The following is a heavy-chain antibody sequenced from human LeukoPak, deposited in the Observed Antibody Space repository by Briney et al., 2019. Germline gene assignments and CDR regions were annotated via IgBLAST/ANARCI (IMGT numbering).Heavy chain of an antibody. D-gene: IGHD3-22*01. CDR2: IFYSGST. Sequence: PSETLSLTCTVSGGFVSNSHYYWTWIRQPPGKGLEWIGSIFYSGSTNYNPSLKSRVTISIDTSDNQFSLNLSSVTAADTAVYYCARDTYYYDDSGYYQFDYWGRGALVTVSS. V-gene: IGHV4-61*01. CDR1: GGFVSNSHYY. CDR3: ARDTYYYDDSGYYQFDY. J-gene: IGHJ4*02.